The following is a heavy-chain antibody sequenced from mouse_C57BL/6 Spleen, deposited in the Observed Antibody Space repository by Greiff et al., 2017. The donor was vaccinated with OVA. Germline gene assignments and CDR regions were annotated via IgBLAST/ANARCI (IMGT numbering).Heavy chain of an antibody. J-gene: IGHJ3*01. CDR1: GFTFSDYG. Sequence: EVQRVESGGGLVKPGGSLKLSCAASGFTFSDYGMHWVRQAPEKGLEWVAYISSGSSTIYSADTVKGRFTISRDNAKNTLFLQMTSRRAEDTAMYYCANSFYGNYAWFAYWGQGTLVTVSA. D-gene: IGHD2-10*01. V-gene: IGHV5-17*01. CDR3: ANSFYGNYAWFAY. CDR2: ISSGSSTI.